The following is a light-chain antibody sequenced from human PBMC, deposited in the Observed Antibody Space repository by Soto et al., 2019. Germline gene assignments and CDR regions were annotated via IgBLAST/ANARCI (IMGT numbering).Light chain of an antibody. Sequence: QSALTQPPSASGSPGQSVTISCTGTNSDGPLYNYVSWHQQHPGKAPKLMIYEVSKRPSGVPDRFSGSKSGNTASLTVSGLQSEDEADYYCSSYVGNNVVFGGGTKVTVL. CDR2: EVS. J-gene: IGLJ2*01. CDR3: SSYVGNNVV. CDR1: NSDGPLYNY. V-gene: IGLV2-8*01.